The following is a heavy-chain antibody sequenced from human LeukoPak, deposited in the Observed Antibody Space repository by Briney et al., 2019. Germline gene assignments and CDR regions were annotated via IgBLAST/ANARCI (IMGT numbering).Heavy chain of an antibody. CDR3: AREWGAFDI. CDR2: ISWNSGTI. J-gene: IGHJ3*02. CDR1: GFTFDDYA. D-gene: IGHD3-16*01. Sequence: AGGSLRLSCAASGFTFDDYAMHWVRQAPGKGLEWVSGISWNSGTIYYADSVKGRFTISRDNAKNSLYLQMNSLRAEDTAVYYCAREWGAFDIWGQGTMVTVSS. V-gene: IGHV3-9*01.